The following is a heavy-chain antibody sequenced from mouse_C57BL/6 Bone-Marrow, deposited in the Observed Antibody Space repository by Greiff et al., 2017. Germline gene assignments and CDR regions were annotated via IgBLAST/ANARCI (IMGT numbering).Heavy chain of an antibody. CDR2: IYPRAGST. D-gene: IGHD1-1*02. CDR1: GYTFTSYD. V-gene: IGHV1-85*01. Sequence: QVQLQQSGPELVKPGASVKLSCKASGYTFTSYDINWVKQRPGQGLEWIGWIYPRAGSTKYNEKFTGKATLTVDTSSSTAYMELHSLTSEDFAVYFCARLGGRGYFDVWGTGTTVTVSS. CDR3: ARLGGRGYFDV. J-gene: IGHJ1*03.